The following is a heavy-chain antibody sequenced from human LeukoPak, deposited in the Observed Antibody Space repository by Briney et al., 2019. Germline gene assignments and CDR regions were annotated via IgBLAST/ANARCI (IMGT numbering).Heavy chain of an antibody. D-gene: IGHD4-17*01. CDR2: ISSVSSTI. J-gene: IGHJ4*02. CDR3: ARQSGTMVTTRFDY. Sequence: GGSLRLSCAASGFIFSSYSMNWVRQAPGKGLEWISFISSVSSTIFYADSVKGRFNISRDNVKNSLYLQMNGLRAEDTAIYYCARQSGTMVTTRFDYWGQGTLVTVSS. CDR1: GFIFSSYS. V-gene: IGHV3-48*01.